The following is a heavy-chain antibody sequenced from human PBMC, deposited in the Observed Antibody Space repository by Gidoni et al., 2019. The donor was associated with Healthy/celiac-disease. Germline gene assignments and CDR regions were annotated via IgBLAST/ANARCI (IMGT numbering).Heavy chain of an antibody. CDR2: IKSKTDGGTT. D-gene: IGHD6-19*01. CDR3: TTDPEWLGHFDY. V-gene: IGHV3-15*01. CDR1: GFTFSNAW. Sequence: EVQLVESGGGLVKPGASLRLSCAASGFTFSNAWMSWVRQAPGKGLEWVGRIKSKTDGGTTDYAAPVKGRFTISRDDSKNTLYLQMNSLKTEDTAVYYCTTDPEWLGHFDYWGQGTLVTVSS. J-gene: IGHJ4*02.